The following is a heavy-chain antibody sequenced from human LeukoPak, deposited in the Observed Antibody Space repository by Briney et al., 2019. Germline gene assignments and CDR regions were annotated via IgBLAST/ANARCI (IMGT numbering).Heavy chain of an antibody. CDR1: GFTFTSYA. CDR2: ISGSGGST. Sequence: PGGSLRLSYAASGFTFTSYAMSWVRQAPGKGLEWVSAISGSGGSTYYADSVKGRFTISRDNSKNTLYLQVNSLRGDDTAVYYCANLRRRGYYDSSGYTLGHYFDDWGQGTLVTVSS. D-gene: IGHD3-22*01. V-gene: IGHV3-23*01. CDR3: ANLRRRGYYDSSGYTLGHYFDD. J-gene: IGHJ4*02.